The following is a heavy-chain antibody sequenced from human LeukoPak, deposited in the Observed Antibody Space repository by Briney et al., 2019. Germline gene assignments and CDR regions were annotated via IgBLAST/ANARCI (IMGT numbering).Heavy chain of an antibody. J-gene: IGHJ4*02. CDR2: IWYDGSNK. Sequence: GRSLTLSCAASGFTFSSYGMHWVRQAPGKGLEWVAVIWYDGSNKYYADSVKGRFTISRDNSKNTLYLQMNSLRAEDTAVYYCARDRPYYDILTGYYNRALEYWGQGNLVTVSS. V-gene: IGHV3-33*01. CDR1: GFTFSSYG. D-gene: IGHD3-9*01. CDR3: ARDRPYYDILTGYYNRALEY.